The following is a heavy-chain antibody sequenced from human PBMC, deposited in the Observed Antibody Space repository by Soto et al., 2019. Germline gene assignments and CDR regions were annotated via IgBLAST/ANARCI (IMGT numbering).Heavy chain of an antibody. J-gene: IGHJ4*02. V-gene: IGHV4-4*07. CDR3: ARNIVVVPADPGSFDY. CDR2: IYATGTT. Sequence: SETLSLTCTVSGASISGFYWSWIRKSAGKGLEWIGRIYATGTTDYNPSLKSRVMMSVDTSKKQFSLKLRSVTAADTAVYYCARNIVVVPADPGSFDYWGQGTLVTVSS. D-gene: IGHD2-2*01. CDR1: GASISGFY.